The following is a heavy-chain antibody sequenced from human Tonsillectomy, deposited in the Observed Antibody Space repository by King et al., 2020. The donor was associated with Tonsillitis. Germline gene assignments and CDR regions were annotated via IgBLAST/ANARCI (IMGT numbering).Heavy chain of an antibody. CDR3: ARVSFSDADRTSWDAFDI. V-gene: IGHV3-21*01. CDR2: ISSSGSYI. J-gene: IGHJ3*02. Sequence: VQLVESGGGLVKPGGSLRLSCAASGFTFNDYSMNWVRQAPGKGLEWVSSISSSGSYIYYADSVKGRFTISRDNARNSLYLQMNSLRAEDTAVYYCARVSFSDADRTSWDAFDIWGQGTIGTVSS. CDR1: GFTFNDYS. D-gene: IGHD2-2*01.